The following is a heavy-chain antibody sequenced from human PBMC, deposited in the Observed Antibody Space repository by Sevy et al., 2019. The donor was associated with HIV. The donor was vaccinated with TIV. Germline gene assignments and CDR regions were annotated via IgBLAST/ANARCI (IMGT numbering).Heavy chain of an antibody. CDR3: AGGRYDSSGSFDAFDI. J-gene: IGHJ3*02. V-gene: IGHV3-23*01. D-gene: IGHD3-22*01. CDR2: ISGSGGST. Sequence: GGSLRLSCAASEFTFSRYAMSWVRQAPGKGLEWVSAISGSGGSTYYADSVKGRFTISRDNSKNTLYLQMNSLRAEDTALYYCAGGRYDSSGSFDAFDIWGQGTMVTVSS. CDR1: EFTFSRYA.